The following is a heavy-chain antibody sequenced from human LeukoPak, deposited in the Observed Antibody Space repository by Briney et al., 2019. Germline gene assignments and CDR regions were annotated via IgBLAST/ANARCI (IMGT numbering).Heavy chain of an antibody. CDR3: ARDGYSGSQGED. D-gene: IGHD5-12*01. CDR2: ISGYNGNT. V-gene: IGHV1-18*01. CDR1: GYTFTNYG. J-gene: IGHJ4*02. Sequence: ASVKGSCKASGYTFTNYGISWVRQAPGQGLEWMGWISGYNGNTNYAQKLQGGVTMTTDTSTSTAYMELRSLRSDDTAVYYCARDGYSGSQGEDWGQGTLVTVSS.